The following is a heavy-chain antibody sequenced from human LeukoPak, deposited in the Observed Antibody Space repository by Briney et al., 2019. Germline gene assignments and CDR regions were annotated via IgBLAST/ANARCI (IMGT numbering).Heavy chain of an antibody. Sequence: PGGSLRLSCIASGFTFNTYTMTWVRQAPGKGLEWVSSISHSNTYIFYADSVKGRFTISRDNARKSLFLQMNSLRAEDTAVYYCARDWANRFDPWGQGTLVTVSS. D-gene: IGHD3-16*01. V-gene: IGHV3-21*04. J-gene: IGHJ5*02. CDR2: ISHSNTYI. CDR3: ARDWANRFDP. CDR1: GFTFNTYT.